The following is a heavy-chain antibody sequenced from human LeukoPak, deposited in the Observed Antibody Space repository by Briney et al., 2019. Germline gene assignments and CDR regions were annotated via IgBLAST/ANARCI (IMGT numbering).Heavy chain of an antibody. CDR1: GFTFNSYA. V-gene: IGHV3-66*01. Sequence: GGSLRLSCAASGFTFNSYAMSWVRQAPGKGLEWVSVIYSGGSTYYADSVKGRFTISRDNSKNTLYLQMNSLRAEDTAVYYCARAGNAYYYGSGRVLWGQGTLVTVSS. J-gene: IGHJ4*02. CDR3: ARAGNAYYYGSGRVL. CDR2: IYSGGST. D-gene: IGHD3-10*01.